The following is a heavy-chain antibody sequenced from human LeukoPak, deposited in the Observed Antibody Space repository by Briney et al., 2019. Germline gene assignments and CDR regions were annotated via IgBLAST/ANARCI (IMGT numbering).Heavy chain of an antibody. D-gene: IGHD6-19*01. Sequence: GRSLRLSCAASGFTFDDYAMHWVRQAPGKGLEWVSGISWNSGSIGYADSVKGRFTISRDNAKNSLYLQMNSLRAEDTALYYCAKGPYSSGWLDYRGQGTLVTVSS. J-gene: IGHJ4*02. V-gene: IGHV3-9*01. CDR2: ISWNSGSI. CDR1: GFTFDDYA. CDR3: AKGPYSSGWLDY.